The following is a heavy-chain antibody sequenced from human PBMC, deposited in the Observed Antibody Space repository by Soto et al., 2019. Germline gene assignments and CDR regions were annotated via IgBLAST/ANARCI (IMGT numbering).Heavy chain of an antibody. CDR1: GFTLSNFW. CDR2: INDDGSRT. D-gene: IGHD3-3*01. CDR3: VRDHHDYDFWSGNPRGYFDL. V-gene: IGHV3-74*01. J-gene: IGHJ2*01. Sequence: GGSLRLSCAASGFTLSNFWMHWVRQVPGKGLVWVSRINDDGSRTKYADSVEGRLTISRDTAKNTLYLQMDSLRVEDTAVYYCVRDHHDYDFWSGNPRGYFDLWGRSTLVTVSS.